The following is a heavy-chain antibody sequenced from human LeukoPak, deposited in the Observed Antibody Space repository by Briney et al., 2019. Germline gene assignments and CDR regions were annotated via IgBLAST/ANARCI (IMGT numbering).Heavy chain of an antibody. CDR3: ARQGWRHDAFDI. Sequence: SETLSLTCTVSGGSISSYYWSWIRQPPGKGLEWIGYIYYSGSTNYNPSLKSRITISVDTSKNQFSLKLSSVTAADTAVYYCARQGWRHDAFDIWGQGTMVTVSS. CDR1: GGSISSYY. J-gene: IGHJ3*02. V-gene: IGHV4-59*01. CDR2: IYYSGST. D-gene: IGHD5-24*01.